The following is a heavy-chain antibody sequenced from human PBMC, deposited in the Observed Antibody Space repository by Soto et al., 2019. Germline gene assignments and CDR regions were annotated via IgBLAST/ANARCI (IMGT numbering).Heavy chain of an antibody. Sequence: QVQLVQSGAEVKKPGSSVKVSCKASGGTFSSYAISWVRQAPGQGLEWMGGSIPIFGTANYAQKFQGRVTITADESTSPAYMELSSLRSEDTALYCCARGDDFWSGKIGDYWGQGTLVTVSS. V-gene: IGHV1-69*01. CDR2: SIPIFGTA. CDR1: GGTFSSYA. J-gene: IGHJ4*02. CDR3: ARGDDFWSGKIGDY. D-gene: IGHD3-3*01.